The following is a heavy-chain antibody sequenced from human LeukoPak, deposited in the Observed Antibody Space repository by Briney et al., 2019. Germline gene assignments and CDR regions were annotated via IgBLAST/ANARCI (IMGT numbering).Heavy chain of an antibody. CDR1: GFTFSSYW. CDR3: ARDRGSR. CDR2: MKHDGSET. J-gene: IGHJ4*02. Sequence: PGGSLRLSCAASGFTFSSYWMSWVRQAPGKGLEWGANMKHDGSETYYVDSMEGRFTTSRDNAKNSLYLQMNSLRAEDTAVYYCARDRGSRWGQGTLVTVSS. V-gene: IGHV3-7*01.